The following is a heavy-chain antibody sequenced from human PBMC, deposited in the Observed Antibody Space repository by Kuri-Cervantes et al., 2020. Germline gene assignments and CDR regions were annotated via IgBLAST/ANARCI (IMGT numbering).Heavy chain of an antibody. Sequence: ASVKVSCKASGYTFTSYDINWVRQATGQGLEWMGWMNPNSGNTGYAQKFQGRATMTRNTSISTAYMELSSLRSEDTAVYYCARDCLLCYNAFDIWGQGTMVTDSS. J-gene: IGHJ3*02. V-gene: IGHV1-8*01. CDR3: ARDCLLCYNAFDI. D-gene: IGHD2-2*02. CDR1: GYTFTSYD. CDR2: MNPNSGNT.